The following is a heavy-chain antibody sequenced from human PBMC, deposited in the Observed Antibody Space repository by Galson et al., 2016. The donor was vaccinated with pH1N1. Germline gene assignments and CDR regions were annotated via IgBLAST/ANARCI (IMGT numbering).Heavy chain of an antibody. V-gene: IGHV3-23*01. D-gene: IGHD6-6*01. CDR2: ISGSGGNT. Sequence: SLRLSCAASGFTFSSYAMYWVRQAPGKGLEWVSVISGSGGNTYYGDSVKGRFTISRDNSKNTLYLQMNSLRAEDTAVYYCTKGGSIAAPDEAFDIWGQGTMVTVSS. CDR3: TKGGSIAAPDEAFDI. CDR1: GFTFSSYA. J-gene: IGHJ3*02.